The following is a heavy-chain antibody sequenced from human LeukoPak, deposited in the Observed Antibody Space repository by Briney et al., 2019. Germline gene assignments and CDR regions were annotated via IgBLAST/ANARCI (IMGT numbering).Heavy chain of an antibody. CDR1: GGSISSGGYY. CDR3: TRTQYCNGGSCYTEVAY. D-gene: IGHD2-15*01. CDR2: IYYSGST. J-gene: IGHJ4*02. V-gene: IGHV4-31*03. Sequence: PSQTLSLTCTVSGGSISSGGYYWSWIRQHPGKGLEWIGYIYYSGSTYYNPSLKSRVTIYVDTSKNQFSLRLDSVTAADTAVYYCTRTQYCNGGSCYTEVAYWGQGTLVTVSS.